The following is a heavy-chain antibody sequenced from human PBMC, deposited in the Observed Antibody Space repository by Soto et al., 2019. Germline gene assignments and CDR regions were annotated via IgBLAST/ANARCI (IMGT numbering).Heavy chain of an antibody. CDR1: GFSLSTSGVG. V-gene: IGHV2-5*02. Sequence: QITLKESGPTLVKPTQTLTLTCTFSGFSLSTSGVGVGWIRQPPGEALEWLAVIYWDDDKEYSPSLKNRLTTTTDISKHQAVLTMTKMGPMDTDTYYCARTGPEGWTLDYWGQGPRVNVS. J-gene: IGHJ4*02. CDR3: ARTGPEGWTLDY. D-gene: IGHD6-19*01. CDR2: IYWDDDK.